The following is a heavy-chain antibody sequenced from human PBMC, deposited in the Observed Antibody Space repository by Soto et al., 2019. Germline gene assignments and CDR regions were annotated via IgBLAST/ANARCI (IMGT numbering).Heavy chain of an antibody. J-gene: IGHJ6*02. D-gene: IGHD2-8*01. CDR3: ARVGPDNIVLMVYAMNDYGMDV. V-gene: IGHV1-2*02. Sequence: ASVKVSCKASGYTFTGYYMHWVRHAPGQGLEWMGWINPNSGGTNYAQKFQGRVTMTRDTSISTAYMELSRLRSDDTAVYYCARVGPDNIVLMVYAMNDYGMDVWGQGTTVTVSS. CDR1: GYTFTGYY. CDR2: INPNSGGT.